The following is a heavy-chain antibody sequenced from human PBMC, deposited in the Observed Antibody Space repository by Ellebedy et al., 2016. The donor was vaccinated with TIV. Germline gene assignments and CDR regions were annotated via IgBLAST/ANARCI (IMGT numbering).Heavy chain of an antibody. D-gene: IGHD3-16*01. V-gene: IGHV4-34*01. Sequence: SETLSLXXAVYGGSFSGYYWSWIRQPPGKGLEWIGEINHSGSTYYNPSLKSRVTISVDTSKNQFSLKLSSVTAADTAVYYCATNLLRKHFDYWGQGTLVTVSS. CDR1: GGSFSGYY. J-gene: IGHJ4*02. CDR3: ATNLLRKHFDY. CDR2: INHSGST.